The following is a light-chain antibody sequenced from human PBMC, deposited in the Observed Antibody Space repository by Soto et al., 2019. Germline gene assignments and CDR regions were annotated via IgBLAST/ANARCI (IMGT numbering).Light chain of an antibody. Sequence: QSVLTQPPSVSGAPGLRVTISCTGSSSNIGAGYDVHWYQQLPGTAPKLLIYGNSNRPSGVPDRFSGSKSSTSASLAITGLQAEDEADYYCQSYDSSLSGWGVFGGGTKLTVL. V-gene: IGLV1-40*01. J-gene: IGLJ2*01. CDR1: SSNIGAGYD. CDR2: GNS. CDR3: QSYDSSLSGWGV.